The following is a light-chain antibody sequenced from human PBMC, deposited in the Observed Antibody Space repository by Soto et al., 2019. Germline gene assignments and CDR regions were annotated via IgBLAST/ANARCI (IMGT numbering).Light chain of an antibody. J-gene: IGKJ5*01. V-gene: IGKV3-15*01. CDR3: QQYKSWPTIT. CDR2: DAS. Sequence: EVVMTQSPATPSLSPGERATLSWRASESVSRKVAWYQQKPGQAPRLLIYDASTRATGIPDRFSGGGSGTEFTLTISSLQSEDFVVYYCQQYKSWPTITFGQGTRLEIK. CDR1: ESVSRK.